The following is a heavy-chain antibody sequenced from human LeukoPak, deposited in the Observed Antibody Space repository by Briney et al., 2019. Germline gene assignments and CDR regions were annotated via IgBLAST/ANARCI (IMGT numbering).Heavy chain of an antibody. D-gene: IGHD4-17*01. CDR3: ARGTITTVTDS. J-gene: IGHJ4*02. CDR1: GGSISSSNW. V-gene: IGHV4-4*02. CDR2: IYLRGNT. Sequence: PSETLSLTCTVSGGSISSSNWWTWVRQPPGKGLEWVGEIYLRGNTNYNPSLESRVSISVDESKTQLSLRLESVTAADTAVYYCARGTITTVTDSWGPGTLVTVSS.